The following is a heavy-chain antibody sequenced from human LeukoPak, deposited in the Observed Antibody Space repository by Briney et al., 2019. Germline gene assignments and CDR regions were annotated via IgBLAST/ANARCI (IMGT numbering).Heavy chain of an antibody. Sequence: PGGSLRLSCSASGFTFSSYAMHWVRQAPGKGLEYVSAISSNGINTYYADSVKGRFTLSRDNSKNTLYLQMNSLRIEDTAVYYCGRGSVGFGELNYWGQGTLVTVSS. CDR3: GRGSVGFGELNY. CDR2: ISSNGINT. CDR1: GFTFSSYA. D-gene: IGHD3-10*01. V-gene: IGHV3-64*04. J-gene: IGHJ4*02.